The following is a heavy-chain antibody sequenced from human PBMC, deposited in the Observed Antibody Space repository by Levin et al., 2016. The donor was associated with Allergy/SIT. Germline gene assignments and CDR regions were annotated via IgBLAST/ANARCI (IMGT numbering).Heavy chain of an antibody. CDR2: ISGSGGST. CDR1: GFTFSSYA. V-gene: IGHV3-23*01. J-gene: IGHJ6*02. D-gene: IGHD1-26*01. Sequence: GESLKISCAASGFTFSSYAMSWVRQAPGKGLEWVSAISGSGGSTYYADSVKGRFTISRDNSKNTLYLQMNSLRAEDTAVYYCATLPHSGSYYYYYGMDVWGQGTTVTVSS. CDR3: ATLPHSGSYYYYYGMDV.